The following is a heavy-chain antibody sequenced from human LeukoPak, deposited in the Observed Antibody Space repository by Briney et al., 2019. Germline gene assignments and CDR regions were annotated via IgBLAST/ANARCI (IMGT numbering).Heavy chain of an antibody. Sequence: GGSLRLSCAASGFTLSSYCMHWVRQAPGKGLEWVAVISYDGSNKYYADSVKGRFTISRDNSKNTLYLQMNSLRAEDTDVYYCAKESGYCSGGSCYSVIDYWGQGTLVTVSS. J-gene: IGHJ4*02. D-gene: IGHD2-15*01. V-gene: IGHV3-30*18. CDR1: GFTLSSYC. CDR2: ISYDGSNK. CDR3: AKESGYCSGGSCYSVIDY.